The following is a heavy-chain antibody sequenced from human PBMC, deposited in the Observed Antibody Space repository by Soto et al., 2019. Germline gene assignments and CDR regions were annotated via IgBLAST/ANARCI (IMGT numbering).Heavy chain of an antibody. J-gene: IGHJ6*02. D-gene: IGHD6-19*01. CDR3: ARGAGISPSHYYYGMDV. Sequence: GESLKISCKGSGYSFTSYWISWVRQMPGKGLEWMGRIDPSDSYTNYSPSFQGHVTISADKSISTAYLQWSSLKASDTAMYYCARGAGISPSHYYYGMDVWGQGTKVTVSS. CDR2: IDPSDSYT. CDR1: GYSFTSYW. V-gene: IGHV5-10-1*01.